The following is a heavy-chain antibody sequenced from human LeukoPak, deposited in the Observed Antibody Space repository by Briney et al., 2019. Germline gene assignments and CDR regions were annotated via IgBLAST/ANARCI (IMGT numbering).Heavy chain of an antibody. CDR2: INPNSGGT. J-gene: IGHJ4*02. D-gene: IGHD6-13*01. V-gene: IGHV1-2*02. CDR1: GYTFTGCY. CDR3: ARGTSAGDPDFDY. Sequence: ASVKVSCKASGYTFTGCYMHWVRQAPGQGLEWMGWINPNSGGTNYAQKFQGRVTMTRDTSISTAYMELSRLRSDDTAVYYCARGTSAGDPDFDYWGQGTLVTVSS.